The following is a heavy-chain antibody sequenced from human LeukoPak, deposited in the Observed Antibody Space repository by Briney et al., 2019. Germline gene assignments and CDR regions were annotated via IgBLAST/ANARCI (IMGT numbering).Heavy chain of an antibody. J-gene: IGHJ5*02. V-gene: IGHV3-74*03. CDR2: INGDGSST. CDR3: AKAARDVVATINWFDP. CDR1: GFTLSSYW. D-gene: IGHD5-12*01. Sequence: GGSLRLSCVASGFTLSSYWMHWVRQAPGKGLVWVSRINGDGSSTTYADSVKGRFTISRDNSKNTLYLQMNSLRPEDTALYYCAKAARDVVATINWFDPWGQGTLVTVSS.